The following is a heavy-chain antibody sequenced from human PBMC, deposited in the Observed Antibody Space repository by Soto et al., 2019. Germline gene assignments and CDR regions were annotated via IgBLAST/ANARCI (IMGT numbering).Heavy chain of an antibody. J-gene: IGHJ4*02. V-gene: IGHV3-30*03. CDR1: GFTFSSYG. CDR3: ARDVY. Sequence: QVQLVESGGGVVQPGRSLRLSCAASGFTFSSYGMHWVRQAPGKGLEWVAVISYDGSNKYYADPVKGRFTISRDNSKNTPYRQMNSLRAEDTDVYYCARDVYWGLGTLVTVSS. CDR2: ISYDGSNK.